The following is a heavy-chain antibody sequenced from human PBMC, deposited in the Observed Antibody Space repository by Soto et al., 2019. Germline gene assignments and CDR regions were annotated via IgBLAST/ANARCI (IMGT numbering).Heavy chain of an antibody. J-gene: IGHJ1*01. D-gene: IGHD2-15*01. CDR3: ERASLGYCSGGSCYVKYVQH. Sequence: SQTLSLTCAISVDSVSSNSAAWNLISRSPSRGLEWLGRTYYRSKWYNDYAVSVKSRITINPDTSKNQFSLQLNSVTPEDTDVYYCERASLGYCSGGSCYVKYVQHWGQGTLVTVSS. V-gene: IGHV6-1*01. CDR1: VDSVSSNSAA. CDR2: TYYRSKWYN.